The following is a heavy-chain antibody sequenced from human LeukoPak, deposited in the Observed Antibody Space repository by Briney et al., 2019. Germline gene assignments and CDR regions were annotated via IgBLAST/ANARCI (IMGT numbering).Heavy chain of an antibody. V-gene: IGHV1-69*05. CDR3: ARGVCSSTSCHYYYYMDV. J-gene: IGHJ6*03. CDR2: IIPIFGTA. CDR1: GGTFSSYA. Sequence: SVKVSCKASGGTFSSYAISWVRQAPGQGLEWMGGIIPIFGTANYAQKFQGRVTITTDESTSTAYMELSSLRSEDTAVYYCARGVCSSTSCHYYYYMDVWGKGTTVTVSS. D-gene: IGHD2-2*01.